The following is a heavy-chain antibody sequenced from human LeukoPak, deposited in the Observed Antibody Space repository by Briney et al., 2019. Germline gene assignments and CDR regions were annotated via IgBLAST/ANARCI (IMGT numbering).Heavy chain of an antibody. CDR1: GYSFTSYW. D-gene: IGHD2-2*01. CDR3: ARLGEGYCSSTSCLYNWFDP. Sequence: GESLKISCKGSGYSFTSYWIGWVRQMPGKGLEWVGIIYPGDSDTRYSPSFQGQVTISADKSISTAYLQWSSLKASDTAMYYCARLGEGYCSSTSCLYNWFDPWGQGTLVTVSS. J-gene: IGHJ5*02. V-gene: IGHV5-51*01. CDR2: IYPGDSDT.